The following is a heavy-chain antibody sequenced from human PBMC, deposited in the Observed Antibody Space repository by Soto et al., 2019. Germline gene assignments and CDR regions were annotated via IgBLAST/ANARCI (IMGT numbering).Heavy chain of an antibody. CDR3: IGTYSGSSMRFDY. V-gene: IGHV3-15*01. J-gene: IGHJ4*02. Sequence: EVQLVESGGGLVQPGGSLRLSCAASGFTFSNAWMTWVRQAPGKGLEWVGRVKSKTDGGTIDYAAPVKDRFTISRDHSNNTLYLQMNSLKTEDTAVYYCIGTYSGSSMRFDYWGQGTLVTVSS. CDR1: GFTFSNAW. CDR2: VKSKTDGGTI. D-gene: IGHD5-12*01.